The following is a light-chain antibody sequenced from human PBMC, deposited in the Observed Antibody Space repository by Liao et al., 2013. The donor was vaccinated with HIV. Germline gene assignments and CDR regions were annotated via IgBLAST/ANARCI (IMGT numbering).Light chain of an antibody. CDR3: QAWDSSTGV. V-gene: IGLV3-21*01. Sequence: SYVLTQPPSVSVAPGNTARITCGGNNIGSKSVHWYQQKPGQAPVLFIYYDSGRPSGIPDRFSGSRSGNTATLSISRAEAGDEADYYCQAWDSSTGVFGGGTKLTVL. CDR1: NIGSKS. CDR2: YDS. J-gene: IGLJ3*02.